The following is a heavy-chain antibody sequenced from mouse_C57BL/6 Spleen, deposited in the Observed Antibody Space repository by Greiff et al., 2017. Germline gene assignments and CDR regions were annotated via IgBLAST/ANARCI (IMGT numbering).Heavy chain of an antibody. Sequence: VQLQQSGPELVKPGASVKISCKASGYSFTDYNMNWVKQSNGKGLEWIGVINPNYGTTSYNQKFTGKATLTVDQSSSTAYMQLNSLTSEASAVYYCARDYGSSYPSYWYFDVWGTGTTVTVSS. D-gene: IGHD1-1*01. J-gene: IGHJ1*03. CDR2: INPNYGTT. CDR1: GYSFTDYN. CDR3: ARDYGSSYPSYWYFDV. V-gene: IGHV1-39*01.